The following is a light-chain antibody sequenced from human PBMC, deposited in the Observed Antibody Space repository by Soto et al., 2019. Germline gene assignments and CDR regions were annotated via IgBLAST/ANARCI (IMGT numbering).Light chain of an antibody. J-gene: IGLJ2*01. CDR1: SGDIGAYNF. Sequence: QSVLTQPRSVSGSPGQSVTISCTGTSGDIGAYNFVSWYQQHPGKAPKLILYDVSQRPSGVPDRFSGSKSGITASLSISGLQVDDEADYYCCSYAGSYRVLFGGGTKLTVL. V-gene: IGLV2-11*01. CDR3: CSYAGSYRVL. CDR2: DVS.